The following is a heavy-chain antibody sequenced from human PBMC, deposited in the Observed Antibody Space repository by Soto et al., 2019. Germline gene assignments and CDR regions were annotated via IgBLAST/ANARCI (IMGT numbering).Heavy chain of an antibody. CDR2: ISSSSSTI. CDR3: ARFDSYSSSWKKISGYYYYYGMDV. D-gene: IGHD6-13*01. V-gene: IGHV3-48*02. J-gene: IGHJ6*02. Sequence: GGSLRLSCAASGLTFSSYSMNWVRQAPGKGLEWVSYISSSSSTIYYADSVKGRFTISRDNAKNSLYLQMNSLRDEDTAVYYCARFDSYSSSWKKISGYYYYYGMDVWGQGTTVTVSS. CDR1: GLTFSSYS.